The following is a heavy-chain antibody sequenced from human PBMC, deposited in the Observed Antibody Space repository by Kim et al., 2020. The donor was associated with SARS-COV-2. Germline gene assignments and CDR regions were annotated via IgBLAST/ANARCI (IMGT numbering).Heavy chain of an antibody. CDR3: AREGWRVGATPGKYYYYGMDV. J-gene: IGHJ6*02. V-gene: IGHV1-18*04. CDR2: ISAYNGNT. D-gene: IGHD1-26*01. CDR1: GYTFTSYG. Sequence: ASVKVSCKASGYTFTSYGISWVRQAPGQGLEWMGWISAYNGNTNYAQKLQGRVTMTTDTSTSTAYMELRSLRSDDTAVYYCAREGWRVGATPGKYYYYGMDVWGQGTTVTVSS.